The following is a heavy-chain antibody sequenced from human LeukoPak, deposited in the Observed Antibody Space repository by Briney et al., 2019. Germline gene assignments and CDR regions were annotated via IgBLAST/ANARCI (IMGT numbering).Heavy chain of an antibody. J-gene: IGHJ6*02. CDR1: GFTFSSYA. CDR3: AKGTLGYCVGGSCYPLDV. D-gene: IGHD2-15*01. Sequence: LGGSLRLSSAASGFTFSSYAMSWVRQAPGKGLEWVSAISGSGDSTYYADSVKGRFTISRDNSKNTLYLQMNSLRAEDTAVYYCAKGTLGYCVGGSCYPLDVWGQGTTVTVSS. CDR2: ISGSGDST. V-gene: IGHV3-23*01.